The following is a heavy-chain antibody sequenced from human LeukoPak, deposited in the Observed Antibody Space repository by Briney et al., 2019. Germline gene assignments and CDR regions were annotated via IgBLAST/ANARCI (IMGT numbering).Heavy chain of an antibody. CDR1: PDSISSSSHY. CDR2: IYYSGRT. Sequence: SETLSLTCSVSPDSISSSSHYWGWIRQPPGRGLEWVRSIYYSGRTYYNPSLQSRVTISVDTSKNQFSLKLDSVTAADTAVFYCARQPGLAAFDIWGQGTLVTVSS. CDR3: ARQPGLAAFDI. J-gene: IGHJ3*02. V-gene: IGHV4-39*01.